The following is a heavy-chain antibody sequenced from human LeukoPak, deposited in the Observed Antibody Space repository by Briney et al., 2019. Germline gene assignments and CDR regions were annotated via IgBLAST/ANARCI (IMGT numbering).Heavy chain of an antibody. CDR1: GFTFSSSA. CDR2: ISGSGGST. D-gene: IGHD6-6*01. J-gene: IGHJ4*02. V-gene: IGHV3-23*01. Sequence: GGSLRLSCAASGFTFSSSAMSWVRQAPGKGLEWVSAISGSGGSTYYADSVKGRFTISRDNSKNTLYLQMNSLRAEDTAVYYCAKENRPSIAARPIDYWGQGTLVTVST. CDR3: AKENRPSIAARPIDY.